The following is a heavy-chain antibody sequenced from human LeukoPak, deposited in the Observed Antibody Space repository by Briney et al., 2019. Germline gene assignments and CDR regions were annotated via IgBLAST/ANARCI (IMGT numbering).Heavy chain of an antibody. Sequence: PGGSLRLSCAASGFTFSSYAMTWVRQAPGKGLEWVSDIGASGGSPYYADSVKGRFTISRDNSKNTLYLQMNSLRAEDTAVYYCARDLYDILTGYYIPFDYWGQGTLVTVSS. CDR2: IGASGGSP. J-gene: IGHJ4*02. CDR3: ARDLYDILTGYYIPFDY. D-gene: IGHD3-9*01. CDR1: GFTFSSYA. V-gene: IGHV3-23*01.